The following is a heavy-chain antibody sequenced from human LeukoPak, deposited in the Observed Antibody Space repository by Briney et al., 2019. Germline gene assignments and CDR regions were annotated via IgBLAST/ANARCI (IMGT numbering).Heavy chain of an antibody. V-gene: IGHV3-64*01. J-gene: IGHJ4*02. CDR1: GFTFSSYA. CDR3: ARGGATTLFVY. Sequence: PGGSLRLSCAASGFTFSSYAMNWVRQAPGKGLEYVSPITTNGDRAYYGNSVNGRFTISRDKYKVTVYHQMGSRRIEDMAVYYCARGGATTLFVYWGQGTLVTVSS. D-gene: IGHD1-26*01. CDR2: ITTNGDRA.